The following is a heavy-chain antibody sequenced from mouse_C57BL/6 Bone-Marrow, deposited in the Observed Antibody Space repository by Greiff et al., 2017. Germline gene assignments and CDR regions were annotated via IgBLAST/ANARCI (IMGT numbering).Heavy chain of an antibody. Sequence: QVQLQQPGAELVRPGTSVKLSCKASGYTFTSYWMHWVKQRPGQGLEWIGVIDPSDSYTNYNQKFKGKATLTVDTSSSTAYMQRSSLTSDDSAVYYCARGGLPYYYAMDYWGQGPSVTVSS. CDR2: IDPSDSYT. CDR1: GYTFTSYW. V-gene: IGHV1-59*01. J-gene: IGHJ4*01. CDR3: ARGGLPYYYAMDY.